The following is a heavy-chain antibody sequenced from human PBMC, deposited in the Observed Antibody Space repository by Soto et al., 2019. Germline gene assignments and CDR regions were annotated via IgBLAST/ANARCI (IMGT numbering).Heavy chain of an antibody. CDR3: ARPPRLQYAGMDV. CDR1: GGTFSSYA. V-gene: IGHV1-69*13. Sequence: SVKVSCKASGGTFSSYAISWVRQAPGQGLEWMGGIIPIFGTANYAQKFQGRVTITADESTSTAYMELSSLRSEDTAVYYCARPPRLQYAGMDVWGQGTTVTVSS. J-gene: IGHJ6*02. D-gene: IGHD4-4*01. CDR2: IIPIFGTA.